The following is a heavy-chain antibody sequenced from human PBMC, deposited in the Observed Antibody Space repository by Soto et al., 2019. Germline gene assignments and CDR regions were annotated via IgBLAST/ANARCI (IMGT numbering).Heavy chain of an antibody. CDR3: ARRYFDY. J-gene: IGHJ4*02. V-gene: IGHV3-7*01. Sequence: EVQLVESGGGLVQPGGSLRLSCAASGFTFSNYWMSWVRQAPGKGLEWVANIKQDGSEKYYVDSVKGRFTISRDNAENSLYLQMNILRAEDTAVYYCARRYFDYWGQGILVTVSS. CDR1: GFTFSNYW. CDR2: IKQDGSEK.